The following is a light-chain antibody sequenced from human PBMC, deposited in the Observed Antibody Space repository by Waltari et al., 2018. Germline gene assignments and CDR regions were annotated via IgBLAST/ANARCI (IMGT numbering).Light chain of an antibody. CDR2: EVT. CDR3: SSYAGSSVWV. V-gene: IGLV2-8*01. J-gene: IGLJ3*02. Sequence: QSALTQPPSASGSPGQSVTISCTGSSSDIGNYDYVAWYQPRPDKAPELMIYEVTKRPSGVPDRFSGSKSGNTASLTVSGLQAADEADYYCSSYAGSSVWVFGGGTKLTVV. CDR1: SSDIGNYDY.